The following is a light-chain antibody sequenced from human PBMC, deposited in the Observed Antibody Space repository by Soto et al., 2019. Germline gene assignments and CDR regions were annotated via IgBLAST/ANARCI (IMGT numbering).Light chain of an antibody. Sequence: EIVLTQSPGTLSFSPGERATLSCRASQSVSSSYLAWYQQKPGQAPRLLIYGASSRATGIPDRFSGSGSGTDFTLNISRLEPEDFAVYYCQQYGSSGTVGQGTKV. CDR3: QQYGSSGT. J-gene: IGKJ1*01. V-gene: IGKV3-20*01. CDR2: GAS. CDR1: QSVSSSY.